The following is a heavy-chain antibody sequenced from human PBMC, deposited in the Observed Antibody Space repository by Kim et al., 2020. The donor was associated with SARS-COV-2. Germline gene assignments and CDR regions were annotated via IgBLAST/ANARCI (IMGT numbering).Heavy chain of an antibody. CDR2: ISYDGSNK. J-gene: IGHJ4*02. V-gene: IGHV3-30*04. Sequence: GGSLRLSCAASGFTFSSYAMHWVRQAPGKGLEWVAVISYDGSNKYYADSVKGRFTISRDNSKNTLYLQMNSLRAEDTAVYYCATIGTVAGTAPFDYWGQGTLVTVSS. D-gene: IGHD6-19*01. CDR3: ATIGTVAGTAPFDY. CDR1: GFTFSSYA.